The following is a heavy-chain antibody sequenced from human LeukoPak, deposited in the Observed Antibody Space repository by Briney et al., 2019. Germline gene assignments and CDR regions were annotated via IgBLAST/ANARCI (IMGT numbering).Heavy chain of an antibody. V-gene: IGHV4-34*01. CDR2: IHPSGIF. J-gene: IGHJ4*02. Sequence: SETLSLTCAVYGGSCDDYYCSWLRQPPGKALGWIGEIHPSGIFYYNSSLLSRVTISIDTSKSQFSLRLTSVTAADTAFYYCARGRDRSKAGDHWGQGSLVTVSS. CDR1: GGSCDDYY. D-gene: IGHD5-24*01. CDR3: ARGRDRSKAGDH.